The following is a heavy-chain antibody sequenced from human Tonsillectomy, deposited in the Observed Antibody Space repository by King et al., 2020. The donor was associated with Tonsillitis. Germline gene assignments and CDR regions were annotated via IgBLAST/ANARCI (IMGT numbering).Heavy chain of an antibody. Sequence: VQLQESGPGLVKPSETLSLTCTVSGGSISSYYWNWIRQPPGKGLEWIGYFYYSGSTNYNPSLKSRVTISVDTSKNQFSLKLSSVTAADTAVYYCARGYSSGSSSYYGMDVWGQGTTVTVSS. CDR2: FYYSGST. D-gene: IGHD5-18*01. V-gene: IGHV4-59*01. J-gene: IGHJ6*02. CDR1: GGSISSYY. CDR3: ARGYSSGSSSYYGMDV.